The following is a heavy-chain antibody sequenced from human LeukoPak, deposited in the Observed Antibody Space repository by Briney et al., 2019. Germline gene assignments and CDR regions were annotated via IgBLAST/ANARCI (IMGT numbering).Heavy chain of an antibody. D-gene: IGHD5-24*01. V-gene: IGHV3-53*01. J-gene: IGHJ4*02. CDR1: GFTFSTYW. Sequence: PGGSLRLSCAASGFTFSTYWMSWVRQAPGKGLEWVSVIYNDGSTYYADSVKGRFTISRDNSKNTLFLQMNSLRAEDTAVYYCASLEPSAGYFFDYWGQGTLVTVSS. CDR3: ASLEPSAGYFFDY. CDR2: IYNDGST.